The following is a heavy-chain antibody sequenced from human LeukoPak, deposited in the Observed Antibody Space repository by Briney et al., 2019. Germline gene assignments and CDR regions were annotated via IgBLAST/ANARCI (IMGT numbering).Heavy chain of an antibody. D-gene: IGHD3-22*01. J-gene: IGHJ4*02. V-gene: IGHV3-20*04. Sequence: GGSLRLSCAASGFTFDDYGMSWVRQAPGKGLEWVSGINWNGASTGYADSVKGRFTISRDNAKNSLYLQMNSLRAEDTALYYCARDGASYYYDSSGYPYYFDYWGQGTLVTVSS. CDR3: ARDGASYYYDSSGYPYYFDY. CDR2: INWNGAST. CDR1: GFTFDDYG.